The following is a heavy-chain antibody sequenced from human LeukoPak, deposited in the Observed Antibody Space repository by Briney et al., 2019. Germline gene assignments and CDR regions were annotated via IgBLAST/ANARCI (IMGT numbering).Heavy chain of an antibody. J-gene: IGHJ6*03. CDR1: GFTFSSYE. CDR2: ISSSSRSYI. Sequence: GGSLRLSCAASGFTFSSYEMNWVRQAPGKGLEWVSPISSSSRSYIYYADSVKGRFTISRDNAKNSLYLQMNSLRAEDTAVYYCAREHSGYDFPGRDYYYMDVWGKGTTVTVSS. D-gene: IGHD5-12*01. V-gene: IGHV3-21*01. CDR3: AREHSGYDFPGRDYYYMDV.